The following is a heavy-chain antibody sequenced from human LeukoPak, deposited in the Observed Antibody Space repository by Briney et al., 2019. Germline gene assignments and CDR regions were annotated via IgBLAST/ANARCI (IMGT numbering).Heavy chain of an antibody. CDR3: ARLGDIRVRGVIIADGY. J-gene: IGHJ4*02. Sequence: ASVKVSCKVSGYIFSELSMHWVRQAPGKGLEWMGGFDPEDRETVYAQEFQGRVTMTRDTSISTAYMELSRLRSDDTAVYYCARLGDIRVRGVIIADGYWGQGTLVTVSS. CDR2: FDPEDRET. D-gene: IGHD3-10*01. CDR1: GYIFSELS. V-gene: IGHV1-24*01.